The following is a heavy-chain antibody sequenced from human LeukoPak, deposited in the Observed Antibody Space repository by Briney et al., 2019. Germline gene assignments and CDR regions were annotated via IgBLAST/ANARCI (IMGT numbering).Heavy chain of an antibody. CDR3: ARDQGYCTSASCRGDAFDV. D-gene: IGHD2-2*01. J-gene: IGHJ3*01. Sequence: GGSLRLSCAASGFTFSSYWMSWVRQAPGKGLEWVAKIKQDGGEKYYVDSVKGRFTISRDNAKNSLSLQMNSLRAENTAVYYCARDQGYCTSASCRGDAFDVWGQGSMVSVSS. CDR1: GFTFSSYW. CDR2: IKQDGGEK. V-gene: IGHV3-7*01.